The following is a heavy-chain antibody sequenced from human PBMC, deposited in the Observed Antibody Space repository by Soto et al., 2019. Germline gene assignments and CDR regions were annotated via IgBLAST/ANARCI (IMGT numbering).Heavy chain of an antibody. D-gene: IGHD2-15*01. CDR1: GFTFSSYG. CDR3: ARVRVWQTLVVAATTIQQTRHYYYYMDV. CDR2: IWYDGSNK. Sequence: QVQLVESGGGVVQPGRSLRLSCAASGFTFSSYGMHWVRQAPGKGLEWVAVIWYDGSNKYYADSVKGRFTISRDNSKNPLYLQMNSLRAEDTAVYYCARVRVWQTLVVAATTIQQTRHYYYYMDVWGKGTTVTVSS. V-gene: IGHV3-33*01. J-gene: IGHJ6*03.